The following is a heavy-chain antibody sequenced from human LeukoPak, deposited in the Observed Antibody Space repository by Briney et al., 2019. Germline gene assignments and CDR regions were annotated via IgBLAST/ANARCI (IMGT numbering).Heavy chain of an antibody. CDR3: AIAFITGTTPGDY. CDR1: GYTLTSYG. D-gene: IGHD1-7*01. V-gene: IGHV1-18*01. Sequence: ASVKVSCKASGYTLTSYGISWVRQAPGQGLEWMGWISAYNGNTNYAQKLQGRVTMTTDTSTSTAFMELRSLRSDDTAVYYCAIAFITGTTPGDYWGQGTLVTVSS. CDR2: ISAYNGNT. J-gene: IGHJ4*02.